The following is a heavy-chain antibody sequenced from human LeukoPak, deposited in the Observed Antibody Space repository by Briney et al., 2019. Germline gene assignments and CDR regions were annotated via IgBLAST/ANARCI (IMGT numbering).Heavy chain of an antibody. CDR1: GFTFSSYW. J-gene: IGHJ4*02. D-gene: IGHD1-14*01. Sequence: GGSLRLSCVGSGFTFSSYWTTWVRQAPGKGLGWVANINQDGSEENYVDSVRGRFTISRDNARNSLFLQMNSLRAEDTAVYYCARGQTPCPRTCLDYWGQGTLVTVSS. CDR3: ARGQTPCPRTCLDY. V-gene: IGHV3-7*04. CDR2: INQDGSEE.